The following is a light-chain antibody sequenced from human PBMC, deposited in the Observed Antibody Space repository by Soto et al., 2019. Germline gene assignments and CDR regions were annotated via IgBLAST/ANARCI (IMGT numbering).Light chain of an antibody. CDR2: DAS. V-gene: IGKV3-11*01. J-gene: IGKJ2*01. CDR1: HSVDTY. Sequence: EIVLTQSPAALSLSPGERATLSCRASHSVDTYLAWYHQKPGQPPRLLIYDASNRATGIPDRFSGSGSGTDFTLTISSLEPEDFAVYSCQQRSNWPLYTFGPGTKLEIK. CDR3: QQRSNWPLYT.